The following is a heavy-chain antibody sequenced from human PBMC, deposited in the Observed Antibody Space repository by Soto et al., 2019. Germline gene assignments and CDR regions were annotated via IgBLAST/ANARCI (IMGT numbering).Heavy chain of an antibody. Sequence: LRLSCAASGFTFSSYAMSWVRQAPGKGLEWVSAISGSGGSTYYADSVKGRFTISRDNSKNTLYLQMNTLRAEDTAVYYCAKDLRVAGQAYSSSFDYWGQGALVTVSS. V-gene: IGHV3-23*01. J-gene: IGHJ4*02. CDR2: ISGSGGST. D-gene: IGHD6-6*01. CDR1: GFTFSSYA. CDR3: AKDLRVAGQAYSSSFDY.